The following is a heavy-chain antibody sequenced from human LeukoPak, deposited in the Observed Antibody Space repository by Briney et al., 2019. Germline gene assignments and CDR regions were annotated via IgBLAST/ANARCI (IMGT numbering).Heavy chain of an antibody. Sequence: ASETLSLTCSVSGGSIGSYYWSWIRQPPGKGLEWIGYIHYSGSINYNPSLKSRVTISVDTSKNQFSLKLSSVTAADTAVYYCARQEWGSGWTPFDYWGQGTLVTVSS. CDR2: IHYSGSI. D-gene: IGHD6-19*01. V-gene: IGHV4-59*08. CDR1: GGSIGSYY. CDR3: ARQEWGSGWTPFDY. J-gene: IGHJ4*02.